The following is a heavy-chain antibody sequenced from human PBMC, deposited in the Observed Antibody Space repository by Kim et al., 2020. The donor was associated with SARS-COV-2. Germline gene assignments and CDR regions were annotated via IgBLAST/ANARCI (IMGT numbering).Heavy chain of an antibody. V-gene: IGHV3-23*01. CDR2: ISGRGGST. Sequence: GGSLRLSCAASGFTFSSYAMSWVRQAPGKGLEWVSTISGRGGSTYYADSVKGRFTISRDNSKNTLYLQMNSLRAEDTAVYYCVKAQHSSGWASFDYWGQGTLVTVSS. CDR3: VKAQHSSGWASFDY. D-gene: IGHD6-19*01. J-gene: IGHJ4*02. CDR1: GFTFSSYA.